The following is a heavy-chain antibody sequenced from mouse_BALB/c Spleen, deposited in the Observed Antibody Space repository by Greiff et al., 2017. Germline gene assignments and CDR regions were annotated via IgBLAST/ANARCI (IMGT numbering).Heavy chain of an antibody. Sequence: EVMLVESGGDLVKPGGSLKLSCAASGFTFSSYGMSWVRQTPDKRLEWVATISSGGSYTYYPDSVKGRFTISRDNAKNTLYLQMSSLKSEDTAMYYCARGNGNYCAWVAYWGQGTLVTVSA. J-gene: IGHJ3*01. D-gene: IGHD2-1*01. CDR3: ARGNGNYCAWVAY. CDR1: GFTFSSYG. CDR2: ISSGGSYT. V-gene: IGHV5-6*01.